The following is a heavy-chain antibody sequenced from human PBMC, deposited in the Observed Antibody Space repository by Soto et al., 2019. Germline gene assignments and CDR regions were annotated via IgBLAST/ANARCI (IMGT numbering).Heavy chain of an antibody. CDR3: ARSRHDAFDI. CDR1: GFTFSSYS. J-gene: IGHJ3*02. CDR2: ISSSSSYI. Sequence: EVQLVESGGGLVKPGGSLRLSCAASGFTFSSYSMNWVRQAPGKGLEWVSSISSSSSYIYYADSVKGRFTISRDNAKNSLYLQMNSLRAEDTAVYCCARSRHDAFDIWGQGTMVTVSS. V-gene: IGHV3-21*01.